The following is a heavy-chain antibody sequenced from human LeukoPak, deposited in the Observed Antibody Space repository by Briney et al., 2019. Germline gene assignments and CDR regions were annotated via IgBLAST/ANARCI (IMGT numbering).Heavy chain of an antibody. CDR2: INHSGST. CDR3: ARDQVRYQLLFKVYYYCMDV. CDR1: GGSFSGYY. D-gene: IGHD2-2*01. J-gene: IGHJ6*03. V-gene: IGHV4-34*01. Sequence: PSETLSLTCAVYGGSFSGYYWSWIRQPPGKGLEWIGEINHSGSTNYNPSLKSRVTISVDTSKNQFSLKLSSVTAADTAVYYCARDQVRYQLLFKVYYYCMDVWGKGTAVTVSS.